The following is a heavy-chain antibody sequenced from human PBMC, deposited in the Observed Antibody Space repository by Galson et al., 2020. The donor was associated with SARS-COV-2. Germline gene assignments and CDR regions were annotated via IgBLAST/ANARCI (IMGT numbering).Heavy chain of an antibody. CDR1: GDSFSNYF. D-gene: IGHD2-8*02. CDR3: ARGLDGTGRFNGWDY. J-gene: IGHJ4*02. Sequence: SETLSLTCAVSGDSFSNYFWSWIRQPPGKGLEWIGEINHSGSTNYNPSLKSRVTISVDTSKNQFSLKLSSVTAADAAVYYCARGLDGTGRFNGWDYWGQGTLVTVSS. CDR2: INHSGST. V-gene: IGHV4-34*01.